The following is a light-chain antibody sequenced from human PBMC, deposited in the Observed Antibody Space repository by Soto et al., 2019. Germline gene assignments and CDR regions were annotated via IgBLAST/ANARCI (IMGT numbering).Light chain of an antibody. Sequence: DIQMTQSPSFVSASLGDRVTLTCRASQYISIWLAWYQQRLGEAPRLLIFSASTLKNGVPARFSASGSGTDFTLTISGLQPEDVATYYCQQGRTSPFSFGPGTKV. CDR1: QYISIW. V-gene: IGKV1D-12*01. CDR2: SAS. J-gene: IGKJ3*01. CDR3: QQGRTSPFS.